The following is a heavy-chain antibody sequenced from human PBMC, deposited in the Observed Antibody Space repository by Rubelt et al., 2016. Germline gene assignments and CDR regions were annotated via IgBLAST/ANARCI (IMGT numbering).Heavy chain of an antibody. CDR1: GFTFSSYA. D-gene: IGHD6-6*01. CDR2: ISSASDTI. CDR3: ARDGYPYSSDY. V-gene: IGHV3-21*05. Sequence: EVQLVESGGGLVKPGGSLRLSCAASGFTFSSYAMNWVRQAPGKGLEWVSYISSASDTIYYADSMKGRFTISRDNAKNSLYPQMNSLRADDTALYYCARDGYPYSSDYWGQGTLVTVSS. J-gene: IGHJ4*02.